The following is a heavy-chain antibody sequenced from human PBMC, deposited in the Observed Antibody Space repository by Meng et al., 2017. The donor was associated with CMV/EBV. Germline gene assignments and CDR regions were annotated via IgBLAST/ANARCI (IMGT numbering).Heavy chain of an antibody. CDR3: ARDRVHYDFWSPSNYYYGMDV. Sequence: SETLSLTCTVAGGSASSGSYYWSWLLQPPGKGLEWIGYIYYSGTTNYNPSLKSRVTISVDTSKNQFSLKLSSVTAADTAVYYCARDRVHYDFWSPSNYYYGMDVWDQGTTVTVSS. D-gene: IGHD3-3*01. CDR1: GGSASSGSYY. V-gene: IGHV4-61*01. J-gene: IGHJ6*02. CDR2: IYYSGTT.